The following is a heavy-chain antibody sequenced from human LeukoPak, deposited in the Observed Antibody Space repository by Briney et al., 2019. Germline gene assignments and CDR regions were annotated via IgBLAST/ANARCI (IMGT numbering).Heavy chain of an antibody. CDR3: ARNSRYYFGSGKYGMDV. J-gene: IGHJ6*02. Sequence: GVSLRLSCAASGFTVSSHYMTWVRQAPGKRLEWVSVIYSGGSTYYADSVKGRFTNSRDNSKNTLYLQMNSLRAEDTAVYYCARNSRYYFGSGKYGMDVWGQGTTVTVSS. D-gene: IGHD3-10*01. CDR2: IYSGGST. CDR1: GFTVSSHY. V-gene: IGHV3-66*02.